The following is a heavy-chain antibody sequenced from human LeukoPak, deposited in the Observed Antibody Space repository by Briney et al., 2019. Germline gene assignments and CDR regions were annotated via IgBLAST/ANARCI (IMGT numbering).Heavy chain of an antibody. CDR2: INPSGGST. CDR1: GYTFISYY. V-gene: IGHV1-46*01. CDR3: ARDEGYYFYMDV. J-gene: IGHJ6*03. Sequence: ASVKVSCKATGYTFISYYIHWVRQAPGQGLEWMGIINPSGGSTNYAHKFQDRVTMTRDTPTSTVYMELSSLRSEDTAVYYCARDEGYYFYMDVWGKGTTVTVSS.